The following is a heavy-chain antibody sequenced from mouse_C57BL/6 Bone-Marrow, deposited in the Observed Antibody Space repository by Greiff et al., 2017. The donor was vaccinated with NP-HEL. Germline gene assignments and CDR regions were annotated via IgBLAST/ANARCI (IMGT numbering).Heavy chain of an antibody. J-gene: IGHJ4*01. Sequence: QVQLKQSGAELARPGASVKLSCKASGYTFTSYGISWVKQRTGQGLEWIGEIYPRSGNTYYNEKFKGKATLTADKSSSTAYMELRSLTSEDSAVYFCARRRSNYDAMDYWGQGTSVTVSS. CDR2: IYPRSGNT. CDR1: GYTFTSYG. CDR3: ARRRSNYDAMDY. D-gene: IGHD2-5*01. V-gene: IGHV1-81*01.